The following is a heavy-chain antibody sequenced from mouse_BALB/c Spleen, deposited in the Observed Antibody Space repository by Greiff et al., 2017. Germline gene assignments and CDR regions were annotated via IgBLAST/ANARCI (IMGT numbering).Heavy chain of an antibody. CDR3: ARWYGNYSWFAY. CDR2: ILPGSGST. D-gene: IGHD2-10*02. Sequence: QVQLKESGAELMKPGASVKISCKATGYTFSSYWIEWVKQRPGHGLEWIGEILPGSGSTNYNEKFKGKATFTADTSSNTAYMQLSSLTSEDSAVYYCARWYGNYSWFAYWGQGTLVTVSA. J-gene: IGHJ3*01. CDR1: GYTFSSYW. V-gene: IGHV1-9*01.